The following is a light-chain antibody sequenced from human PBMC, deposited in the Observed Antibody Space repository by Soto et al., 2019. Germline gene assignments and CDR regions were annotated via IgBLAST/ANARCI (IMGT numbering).Light chain of an antibody. Sequence: EIVMTQSPATLSVSPGERATLSCRASQSVSSNLAWYQQKPGQAPRLLIYGASTRATGIPARFSGSGSGTEFTLTISSLQSEDVAIYFCQQYNNWPRTFGQGTKVEFK. CDR3: QQYNNWPRT. J-gene: IGKJ1*01. CDR2: GAS. V-gene: IGKV3-15*01. CDR1: QSVSSN.